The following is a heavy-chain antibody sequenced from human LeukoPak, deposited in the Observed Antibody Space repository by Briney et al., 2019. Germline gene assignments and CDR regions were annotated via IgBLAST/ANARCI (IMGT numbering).Heavy chain of an antibody. V-gene: IGHV3-33*08. J-gene: IGHJ5*02. D-gene: IGHD3-9*01. CDR1: GFAFSSYS. CDR3: ARDRALLRYFDWSSHNWFDP. Sequence: GGSLRLSCAASGFAFSSYSMHWVRQAPGKGLEWVAVIWYDGSNKYYADSVKGRFTISRDNSKNTLYLQMNSLRAEDTAVYYCARDRALLRYFDWSSHNWFDPWGQGTLVTVSS. CDR2: IWYDGSNK.